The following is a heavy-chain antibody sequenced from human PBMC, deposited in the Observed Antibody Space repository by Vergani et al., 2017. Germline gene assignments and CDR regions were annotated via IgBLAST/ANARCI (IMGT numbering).Heavy chain of an antibody. Sequence: EVQLVVSGGGLVQPGRSLRLSCAASGFTFDDYAMHWVRQAPGKGLEWVSGISWNSGSIGYADSVKGRFTISRDNAKNSLYLQMNSLRAEDTALYYCAKDRGDYDAFDIWGQGTMVTVSS. V-gene: IGHV3-9*01. CDR2: ISWNSGSI. CDR1: GFTFDDYA. D-gene: IGHD4-17*01. CDR3: AKDRGDYDAFDI. J-gene: IGHJ3*02.